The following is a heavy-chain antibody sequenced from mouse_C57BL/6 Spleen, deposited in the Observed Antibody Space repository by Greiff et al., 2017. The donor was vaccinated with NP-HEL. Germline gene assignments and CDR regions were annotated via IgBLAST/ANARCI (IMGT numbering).Heavy chain of an antibody. CDR1: GFTFSSYA. CDR2: ISDGGSYT. J-gene: IGHJ2*01. D-gene: IGHD4-1*01. V-gene: IGHV5-4*01. CDR3: ARGLGREGRDFDY. Sequence: EVHLVESGGGLVKPGGSLKLSCAASGFTFSSYAMSWVRQTPEKRLEWVATISDGGSYTYYPDNVKGRFTISRDNAKNNLYLQMSHLKSEDTAMYYCARGLGREGRDFDYWGQGTTLTVSS.